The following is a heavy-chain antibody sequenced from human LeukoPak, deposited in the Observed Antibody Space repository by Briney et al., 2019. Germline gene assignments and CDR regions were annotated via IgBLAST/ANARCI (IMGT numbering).Heavy chain of an antibody. V-gene: IGHV4-4*02. Sequence: SGTLSLTCVVSGGSISSSNWWSWVRQPPGKGLEWIGEIYHSGSTNYNPSLKSRVTISADKSKNQFSLKLTSLTAADTAVYYCASQDIVVVVAATPYWYFDLWGRGTLVTVSS. CDR3: ASQDIVVVVAATPYWYFDL. CDR2: IYHSGST. J-gene: IGHJ2*01. CDR1: GGSISSSNW. D-gene: IGHD2-15*01.